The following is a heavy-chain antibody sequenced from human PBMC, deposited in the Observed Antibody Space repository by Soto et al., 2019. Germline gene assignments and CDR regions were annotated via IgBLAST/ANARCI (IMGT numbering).Heavy chain of an antibody. CDR2: ISSDGDST. Sequence: EVQLVQSGGGLVQPGGSLRLSCAGTFGNYWMHWIRQGPGKGLEWVSRISSDGDSTTYANSVKGRFTVSRDNAKNTLYLQMNGLKAGDTAVYYCARGGSGYMYGWGQGNLVTVSA. J-gene: IGHJ4*02. D-gene: IGHD5-18*01. CDR1: TFGNYW. CDR3: ARGGSGYMYG. V-gene: IGHV3-74*01.